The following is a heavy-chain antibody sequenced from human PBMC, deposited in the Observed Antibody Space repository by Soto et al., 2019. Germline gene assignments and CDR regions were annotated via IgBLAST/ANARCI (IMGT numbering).Heavy chain of an antibody. CDR3: ARVTTVTTISLNWFDP. D-gene: IGHD4-17*01. CDR1: GYTFTSYG. Sequence: ASVKVSCKASGYTFTSYGISWVRQAPGQGLEWVGWISAYNGNTNYAQKLQGRVTMTTDTSTSTAYMELRSLRSDDTAVYYCARVTTVTTISLNWFDPWGQGTLVTVSS. CDR2: ISAYNGNT. J-gene: IGHJ5*02. V-gene: IGHV1-18*01.